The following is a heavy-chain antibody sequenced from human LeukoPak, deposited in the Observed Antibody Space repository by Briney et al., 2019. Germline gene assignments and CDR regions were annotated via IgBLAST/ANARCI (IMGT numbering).Heavy chain of an antibody. J-gene: IGHJ4*02. CDR1: GFTFSNYW. V-gene: IGHV3-74*01. Sequence: PGGSLRLSCAASGFTFSNYWMHWVRQAPGKGLAWVARINIDRSSASYADSVKGRFTISRDNAKNTLYLQMNSLRAEDTAVYYCARSLLYYYDTSGPENWGQGSLVTVSS. D-gene: IGHD3-22*01. CDR2: INIDRSSA. CDR3: ARSLLYYYDTSGPEN.